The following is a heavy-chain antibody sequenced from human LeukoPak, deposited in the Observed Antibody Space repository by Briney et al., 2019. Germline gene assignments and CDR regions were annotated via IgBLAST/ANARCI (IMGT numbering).Heavy chain of an antibody. CDR2: ISGSGGST. D-gene: IGHD4-11*01. CDR3: AKGSNYRLGVRSYNWFDP. Sequence: GGSLRLSCAASGFTFSSYAMSWVRQAPGKGLEWVSAISGSGGSTYYADSVKGRFTISRDNSKNTLYLQMNSLRAEDTAVYYCAKGSNYRLGVRSYNWFDPWGQGTLVTVSS. J-gene: IGHJ5*02. V-gene: IGHV3-23*01. CDR1: GFTFSSYA.